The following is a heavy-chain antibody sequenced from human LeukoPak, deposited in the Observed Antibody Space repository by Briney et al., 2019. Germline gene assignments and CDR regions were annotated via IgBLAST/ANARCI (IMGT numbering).Heavy chain of an antibody. CDR1: GVTLSNYA. CDR3: AKDGPLVGPYYFDY. CDR2: ISSSGSGGNT. D-gene: IGHD1-26*01. V-gene: IGHV3-23*01. Sequence: PGGSLRLSCVASGVTLSNYAMSWARQAPGKGLEWVSGISSSGSGGNTYYADSVKGRFTISRDSSRNTLFLHMNTLRAEDTAIYYCAKDGPLVGPYYFDYWGQGTLVTVSS. J-gene: IGHJ4*02.